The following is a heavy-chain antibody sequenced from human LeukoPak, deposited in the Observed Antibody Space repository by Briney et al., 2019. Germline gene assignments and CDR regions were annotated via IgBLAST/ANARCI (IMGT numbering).Heavy chain of an antibody. CDR3: ARWGSWVSAFDY. Sequence: ASVKVSCKASGYTFTSYDINWVRQATGRGLEWMGWMNPNSGNTGYAQKFQGRVTMTRNTSISTAYMELSSLRSEDTAVYYCARWGSWVSAFDYWGQGTLVTVSS. V-gene: IGHV1-8*01. CDR1: GYTFTSYD. J-gene: IGHJ4*02. CDR2: MNPNSGNT. D-gene: IGHD3-16*01.